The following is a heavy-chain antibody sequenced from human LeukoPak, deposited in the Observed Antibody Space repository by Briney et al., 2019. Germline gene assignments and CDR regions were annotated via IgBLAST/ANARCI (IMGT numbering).Heavy chain of an antibody. Sequence: PGGSLRLSCAASGFTFDDYAMHWVRQAPGKGLEWVSGISWNSGSIGYADSVKGRFTISRDNAKNSLYLRMNSLRAEDTAVYYCARVPMTTPWGQGTLVTVSS. J-gene: IGHJ5*02. D-gene: IGHD4-11*01. CDR3: ARVPMTTP. V-gene: IGHV3-9*01. CDR2: ISWNSGSI. CDR1: GFTFDDYA.